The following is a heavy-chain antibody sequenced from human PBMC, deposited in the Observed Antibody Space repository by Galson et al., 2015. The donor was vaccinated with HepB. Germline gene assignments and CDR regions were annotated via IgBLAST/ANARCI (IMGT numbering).Heavy chain of an antibody. V-gene: IGHV3-23*01. CDR1: GFTFSSYA. CDR3: AKTIGSGWSTIYTPTFDY. D-gene: IGHD6-19*01. Sequence: SLRLSCAASGFTFSSYAMSWVRQAPGKGLEWVSAISGSGGSTYYADSVKGRFTISRDNSKNTLYLQMNSLRAEDTAVYYCAKTIGSGWSTIYTPTFDYWGQGTLVTVSS. J-gene: IGHJ4*02. CDR2: ISGSGGST.